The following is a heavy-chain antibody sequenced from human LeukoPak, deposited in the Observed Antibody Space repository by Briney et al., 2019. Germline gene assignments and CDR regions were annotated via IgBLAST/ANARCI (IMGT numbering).Heavy chain of an antibody. V-gene: IGHV1-18*01. D-gene: IGHD3-3*01. CDR1: GYTFINHA. Sequence: ASVKVSCKASGYTFINHAISWVRQAPGQGLEWMGWISAYNGNTNYAQKLQGRVTMTRDMSTSTVYMELSSLRSEDTAVYYCARDFDYYMDVWGKGTTVTVSS. CDR2: ISAYNGNT. J-gene: IGHJ6*03. CDR3: ARDFDYYMDV.